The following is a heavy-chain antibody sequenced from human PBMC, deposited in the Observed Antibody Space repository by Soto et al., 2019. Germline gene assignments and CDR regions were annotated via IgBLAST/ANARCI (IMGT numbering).Heavy chain of an antibody. J-gene: IGHJ4*02. Sequence: EVQLVESGGGLVQPGRSLRLSCAASGFTFDDYAMHWVRRVPGKGLEWVSSISWNSNIIGYSHSVNGRFTMSRDNAKNSLYRQMNSLRPEHTALYYCAKGSPDGFCSGGRCYFDYWGQGTLVTVSS. V-gene: IGHV3-9*01. CDR2: ISWNSNII. CDR1: GFTFDDYA. D-gene: IGHD2-15*01. CDR3: AKGSPDGFCSGGRCYFDY.